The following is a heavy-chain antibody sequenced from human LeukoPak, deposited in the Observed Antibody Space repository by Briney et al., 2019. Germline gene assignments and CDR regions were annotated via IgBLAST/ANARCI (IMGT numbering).Heavy chain of an antibody. D-gene: IGHD3-22*01. V-gene: IGHV1-2*04. CDR2: INPNSGGT. Sequence: GASVKVSCKASGGTFSSYAISWVRQAPGQGLEWMGWINPNSGGTNYAQKFQGWVTMTRDTSISTAYMELSRLRSDDTAVYYCARAPPYYYDSSGNLDYWGQGTLVTVSS. J-gene: IGHJ4*02. CDR1: GGTFSSYA. CDR3: ARAPPYYYDSSGNLDY.